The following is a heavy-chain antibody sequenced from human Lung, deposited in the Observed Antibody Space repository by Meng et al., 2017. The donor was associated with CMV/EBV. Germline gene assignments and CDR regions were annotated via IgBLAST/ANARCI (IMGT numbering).Heavy chain of an antibody. D-gene: IGHD2-15*01. V-gene: IGHV3-30*02. J-gene: IGHJ6*01. CDR2: IQYDGSNK. CDR3: AKDREQWWWGYYGMDI. Sequence: SCEASGFAFNSYGMHWVRQAPGKGLAWVAFIQYDGSNKYYADSVKGRFTISRDNSKNTLYVQMNSLRAEDTAVYYCAKDREQWWWGYYGMDIWGKGTTVTVSS. CDR1: GFAFNSYG.